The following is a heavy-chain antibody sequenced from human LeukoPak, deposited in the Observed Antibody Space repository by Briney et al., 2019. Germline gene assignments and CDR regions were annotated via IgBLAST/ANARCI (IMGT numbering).Heavy chain of an antibody. Sequence: SETLSLTCTVSGGSLSSYYWSLIRQPPGKGLEWIGYIYYSGSTNYNPSLKSRVTISVDTSKNQFSLKLSSVTAADTAVYYCARDRDPAEDAFDIWGQGTMVTVSS. J-gene: IGHJ3*02. D-gene: IGHD3-10*01. V-gene: IGHV4-59*01. CDR3: ARDRDPAEDAFDI. CDR1: GGSLSSYY. CDR2: IYYSGST.